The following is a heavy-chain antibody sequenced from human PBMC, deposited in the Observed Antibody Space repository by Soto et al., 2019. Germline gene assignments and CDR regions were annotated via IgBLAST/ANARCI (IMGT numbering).Heavy chain of an antibody. D-gene: IGHD3-3*01. CDR2: IYYSGST. CDR1: GGSISSSSYY. J-gene: IGHJ4*02. V-gene: IGHV4-39*01. CDR3: ASQYYDFWSGYLSGLDY. Sequence: SETLSLTCTLSGGSISSSSYYWGWIRQPPGKGLEWIGSIYYSGSTYYNPSLKSRVTISVDTSKNQFSLKLSSVTAADTAVYYCASQYYDFWSGYLSGLDYWGQGTLVTVSS.